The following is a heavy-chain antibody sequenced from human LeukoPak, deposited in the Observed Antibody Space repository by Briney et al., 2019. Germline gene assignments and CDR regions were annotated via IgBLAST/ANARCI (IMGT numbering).Heavy chain of an antibody. CDR1: GYTFTSYA. V-gene: IGHV7-4-1*02. CDR2: INTNTGNA. J-gene: IGHJ4*02. Sequence: ASVKVSCKASGYTFTSYAMNWVRQAPGQGLGWRGWINTNTGNATYAQGFTGRFVFSLDTSVSTAYLQISSLKAEDTAVYYCARPPRGYSYGNFDYWGQGTLVTVPS. D-gene: IGHD5-18*01. CDR3: ARPPRGYSYGNFDY.